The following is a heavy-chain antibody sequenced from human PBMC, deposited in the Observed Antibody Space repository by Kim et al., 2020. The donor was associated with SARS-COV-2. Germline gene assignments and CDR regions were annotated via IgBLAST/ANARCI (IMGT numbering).Heavy chain of an antibody. CDR1: GYTFTGYY. V-gene: IGHV1-2*06. Sequence: ASVKVSCKASGYTFTGYYMHWVRQAPGQGLEWMGRINPNSGGTNYAQKFQGRVTMTRDTSISTAYMELSRLRSDDTAVYYCARDLSPTLVYYYYGMDVWGQGTRVTVSS. D-gene: IGHD3-16*01. J-gene: IGHJ6*02. CDR2: INPNSGGT. CDR3: ARDLSPTLVYYYYGMDV.